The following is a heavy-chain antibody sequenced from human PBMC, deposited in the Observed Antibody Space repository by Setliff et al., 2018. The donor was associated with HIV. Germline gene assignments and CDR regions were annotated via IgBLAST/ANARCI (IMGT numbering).Heavy chain of an antibody. V-gene: IGHV4-59*08. CDR1: GGSISNYY. J-gene: IGHJ4*02. CDR3: AGSSRGSLRDLDY. CDR2: GYYSGIT. D-gene: IGHD2-21*02. Sequence: SETLSLTCTVSGGSISNYYWSRIRQPPGKGLEWIGCGYYSGITHYDPSLKSRVSISVDASKNQFSLRLNSVTVADTAVYFCAGSSRGSLRDLDYWGPGTLVTVSS.